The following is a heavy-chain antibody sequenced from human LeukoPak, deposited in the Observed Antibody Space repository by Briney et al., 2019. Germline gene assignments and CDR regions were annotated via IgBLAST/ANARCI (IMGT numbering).Heavy chain of an antibody. CDR2: FDPEDGET. D-gene: IGHD3-3*01. J-gene: IGHJ6*02. CDR3: ARRAKTIFGVVTRYGMDV. V-gene: IGHV1-24*01. CDR1: GYTLTELS. Sequence: ASVKVSCKVSGYTLTELSMHWVRQAPGKGLEWMGGFDPEDGETIYAQKFQGRVTMTRNTSMSTAYMELSSLRSEDTAVYYCARRAKTIFGVVTRYGMDVWGQGTTVTVSS.